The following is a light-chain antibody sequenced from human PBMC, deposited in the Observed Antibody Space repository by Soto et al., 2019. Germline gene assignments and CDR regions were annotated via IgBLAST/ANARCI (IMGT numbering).Light chain of an antibody. CDR3: FSYAGSSTLL. V-gene: IGLV2-23*01. CDR2: EGS. J-gene: IGLJ2*01. Sequence: QSALTQPASVSGSPGQSITISCTGTSSDVGGYNLVSWYQQHPGKTPKLMIYEGSKRPSGVSNRFSGSKSGNTASLTISGLQSEDEADYDCFSYAGSSTLLFGGGTKVTVL. CDR1: SSDVGGYNL.